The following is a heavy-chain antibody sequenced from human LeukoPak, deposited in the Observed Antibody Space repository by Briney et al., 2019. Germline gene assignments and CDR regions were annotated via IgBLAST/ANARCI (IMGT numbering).Heavy chain of an antibody. J-gene: IGHJ5*02. V-gene: IGHV4-59*01. CDR3: ASSYSSSWYRSNWFDP. Sequence: SETLSLTCTVSGGSISSYYWSWIRQPPGKGLEWIGYIYYSGSTNHNPSLKSRVTISVDTSKNQFSLKLSSVTAADTAVYYCASSYSSSWYRSNWFDPWGQGTLVTVSS. CDR2: IYYSGST. CDR1: GGSISSYY. D-gene: IGHD6-13*01.